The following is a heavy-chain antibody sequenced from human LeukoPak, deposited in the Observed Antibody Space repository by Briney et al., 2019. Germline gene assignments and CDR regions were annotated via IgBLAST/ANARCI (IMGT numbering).Heavy chain of an antibody. CDR3: AKECSGDSRYSDSQYYYYGMDV. CDR2: ISGGCGTT. Sequence: GGSLRLSCAASGLTFSSSAVSWVRQAPGKGLEWVSAISGGCGTTYYADSVKHLFIISRHNSKSTLYLQRNSLRAENTAVFYCAKECSGDSRYSDSQYYYYGMDVWGQGTTVTVSS. CDR1: GLTFSSSA. J-gene: IGHJ6*02. D-gene: IGHD2-15*01. V-gene: IGHV3-23*01.